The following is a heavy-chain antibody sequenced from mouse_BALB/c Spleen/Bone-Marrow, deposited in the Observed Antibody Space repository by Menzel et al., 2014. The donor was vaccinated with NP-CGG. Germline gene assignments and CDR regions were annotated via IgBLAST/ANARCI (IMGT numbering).Heavy chain of an antibody. CDR1: GFTFSSYG. J-gene: IGHJ1*01. CDR3: ARRGYDNSYWYFGV. Sequence: EVHLVESGGDLVKPGGSLKLSCAASGFTFSSYGMSWVRQTPDKRLEWVATISSGGSHTYYPDSVKGRFTISRDNAKNTLYLQMSSLKSEDTAIYYCARRGYDNSYWYFGVWGAGTPITVSS. D-gene: IGHD2-10*02. V-gene: IGHV5-6*01. CDR2: ISSGGSHT.